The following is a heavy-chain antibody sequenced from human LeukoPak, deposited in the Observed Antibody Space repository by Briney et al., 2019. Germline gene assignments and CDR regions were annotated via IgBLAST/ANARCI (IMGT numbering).Heavy chain of an antibody. Sequence: GGSLRLSCAASGFTFTSYGMHWVRQAPGKGLEWVAFIRYDGSNRNYADSVKGRFTISRDNSGNTLYLQMNGLRAEDTAVYYCAKGGYSYDSSGHNYFDYWGQGTLVTVSS. CDR1: GFTFTSYG. J-gene: IGHJ4*02. CDR3: AKGGYSYDSSGHNYFDY. V-gene: IGHV3-30*02. CDR2: IRYDGSNR. D-gene: IGHD3-22*01.